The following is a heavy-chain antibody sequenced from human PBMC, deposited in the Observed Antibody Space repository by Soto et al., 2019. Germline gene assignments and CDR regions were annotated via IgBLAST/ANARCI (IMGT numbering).Heavy chain of an antibody. CDR2: INHSGST. Sequence: QVQLQQWGAGLLKPSETLSLTCAVYGGSFSGYYWSWIRQPPGKGLEWIGEINHSGSTNYNPSLKSRVTISVDTSKNQFSLKLSSVTAADTAVYYCARGSQWEHRYFDYWGQGTLVTVSS. J-gene: IGHJ4*02. CDR1: GGSFSGYY. CDR3: ARGSQWEHRYFDY. V-gene: IGHV4-34*01. D-gene: IGHD1-26*01.